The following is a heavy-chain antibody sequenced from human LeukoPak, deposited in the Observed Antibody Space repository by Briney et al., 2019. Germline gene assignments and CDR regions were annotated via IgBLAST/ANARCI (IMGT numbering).Heavy chain of an antibody. CDR2: INHSGST. J-gene: IGHJ4*02. Sequence: SETLSLTCAVYGGSFSGYYWSWLRQPPGKGLEWIGEINHSGSTNYNPSLKSRVTISVDTSKNQFSLRLSSVTAADTAVYYCARAVPRYCSSTSCLPPYWGQGTLVTVSS. D-gene: IGHD2-2*01. V-gene: IGHV4-34*01. CDR1: GGSFSGYY. CDR3: ARAVPRYCSSTSCLPPY.